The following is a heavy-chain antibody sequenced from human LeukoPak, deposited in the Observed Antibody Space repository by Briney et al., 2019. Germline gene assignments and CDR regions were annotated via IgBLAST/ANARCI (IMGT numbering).Heavy chain of an antibody. D-gene: IGHD6-6*01. Sequence: SETLSLTXAVYGGSFSGYYWSWIRQPPGKGLEWIGEINHSGSTNDNPSLKSRVTISVDTSKNQFSLKLSSVTSADTAVYYCARGIAALLLNSYYYRDVWGKGTTVTVS. J-gene: IGHJ6*03. V-gene: IGHV4-34*01. CDR3: ARGIAALLLNSYYYRDV. CDR1: GGSFSGYY. CDR2: INHSGST.